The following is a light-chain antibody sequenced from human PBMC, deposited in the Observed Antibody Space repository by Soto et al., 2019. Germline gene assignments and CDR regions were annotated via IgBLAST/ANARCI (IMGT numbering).Light chain of an antibody. Sequence: EIVMTQSPGTLSVSPGERATLSCWASQSVSSNLAWYQQKPGRAPRLLIYDASTRATGIPARFSGSGSGTEFTLIISSLQSEDFAFYYCQQHNDWPLTFGQGTKLEIK. CDR3: QQHNDWPLT. V-gene: IGKV3-15*01. CDR1: QSVSSN. J-gene: IGKJ2*01. CDR2: DAS.